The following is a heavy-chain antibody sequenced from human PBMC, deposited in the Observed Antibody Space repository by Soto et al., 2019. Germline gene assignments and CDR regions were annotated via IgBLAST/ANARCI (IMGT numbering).Heavy chain of an antibody. CDR2: IYYSGST. J-gene: IGHJ6*02. V-gene: IGHV4-30-4*01. CDR3: AQNPYYYDSSGYSHPGAYYCYGMDV. D-gene: IGHD3-22*01. CDR1: GGSISSGDYY. Sequence: SETLSLTCTVSGGSISSGDYYWSWIRQPPGKGLEWIGYIYYSGSTYYNPSLKSRVTISVDTSKNQFSLKLSSVTAADTAVYYCAQNPYYYDSSGYSHPGAYYCYGMDVWGQGTTVTVSS.